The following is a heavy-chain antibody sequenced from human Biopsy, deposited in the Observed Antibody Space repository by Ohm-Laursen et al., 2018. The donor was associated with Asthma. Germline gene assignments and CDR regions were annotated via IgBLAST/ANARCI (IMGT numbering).Heavy chain of an antibody. J-gene: IGHJ4*01. CDR2: ISCNSSTI. CDR1: GFKFDEYT. D-gene: IGHD3-22*01. Sequence: SLRLSCTASGFKFDEYTMHWVRQAPGKGLEWVSGISCNSSTIGYADSVEGRFTISRDNAKNSVFLHMDRLRPEDAAFYYCAKVRSDWVITESFDYWGRGVMVTVSS. CDR3: AKVRSDWVITESFDY. V-gene: IGHV3-9*01.